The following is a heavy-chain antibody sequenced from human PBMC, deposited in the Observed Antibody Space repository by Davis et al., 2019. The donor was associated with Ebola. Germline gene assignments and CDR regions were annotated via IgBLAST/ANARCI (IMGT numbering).Heavy chain of an antibody. V-gene: IGHV3-48*01. CDR2: ISSRSGTI. Sequence: PGGSLRLSCAASGFTFNSYSMNWVRQAPGKGLEWVSYISSRSGTIYYADSVKGRFTISRDNAQNSLYLQMNSLRAEDTAVYYCAREALRLGLWGQGTLVTVSS. D-gene: IGHD3-9*01. CDR1: GFTFNSYS. J-gene: IGHJ4*02. CDR3: AREALRLGL.